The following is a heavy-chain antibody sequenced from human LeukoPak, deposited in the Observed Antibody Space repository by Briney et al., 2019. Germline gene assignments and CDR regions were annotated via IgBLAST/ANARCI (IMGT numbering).Heavy chain of an antibody. Sequence: GESLKISCAASGLTFSSYGMHWVRQAPGKGLEWVAFIRYDGSNKYFADSVKGRFTISRDNSKNTLYLQMNSLRAEDTAVYYCAGGWPEFCYWGQGTLVTVSS. D-gene: IGHD6-19*01. CDR1: GLTFSSYG. J-gene: IGHJ4*02. CDR3: AGGWPEFCY. V-gene: IGHV3-30*02. CDR2: IRYDGSNK.